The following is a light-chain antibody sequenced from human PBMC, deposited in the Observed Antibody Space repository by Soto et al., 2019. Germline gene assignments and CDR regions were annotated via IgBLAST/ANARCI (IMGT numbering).Light chain of an antibody. V-gene: IGKV1-39*01. CDR3: QQSYSTPHLT. CDR2: AAS. CDR1: QSIISY. Sequence: DIQMTQSPSSLSASVGDRVTITCRASQSIISYLNWYQQKPGKAPNLLIYAASSLQSGVPSRFSGRGSATDFPLTIISMQPEDFATYSCQQSYSTPHLTYGGGTKVDIK. J-gene: IGKJ4*01.